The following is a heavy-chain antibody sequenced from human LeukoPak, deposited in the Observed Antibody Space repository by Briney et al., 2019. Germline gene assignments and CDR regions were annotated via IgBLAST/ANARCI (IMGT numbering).Heavy chain of an antibody. Sequence: GASVKVSCKASGYTFTGYYMHWVRQAPGQGLEWMGWINPNSGGTNYAQKFQGRVTMTRDTSISTAYMELSRLRSDDTAVYYCARPTFPTYYYDSSAWFDPRGQGTLVTVSS. CDR3: ARPTFPTYYYDSSAWFDP. J-gene: IGHJ5*02. V-gene: IGHV1-2*02. CDR2: INPNSGGT. CDR1: GYTFTGYY. D-gene: IGHD3-22*01.